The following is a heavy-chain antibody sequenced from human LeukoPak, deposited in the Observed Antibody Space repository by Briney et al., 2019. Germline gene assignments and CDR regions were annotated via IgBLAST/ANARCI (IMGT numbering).Heavy chain of an antibody. Sequence: GGSLRLSCAASGFTLNGYWMHWVRQAPGEGLVWVSRMDPDGSTTNYAESVQVRFHTTRDNAKNTMYIQMNSLRAEDTALYYCTRVQAGRSGLMDVWGRGATVTVSS. CDR2: MDPDGSTT. CDR1: GFTLNGYW. D-gene: IGHD2-8*02. CDR3: TRVQAGRSGLMDV. V-gene: IGHV3-74*01. J-gene: IGHJ6*02.